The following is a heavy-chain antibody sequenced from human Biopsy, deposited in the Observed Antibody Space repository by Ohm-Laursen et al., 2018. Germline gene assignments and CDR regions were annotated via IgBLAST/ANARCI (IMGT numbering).Heavy chain of an antibody. V-gene: IGHV4-39*01. D-gene: IGHD3-22*01. Sequence: GTLSLTYPVSGGSISNNNYYWGWIRQPPGKGLEWIGSIFYRGSTHYKPSLKSRVNISVDTSKNQFSLKLNSVTAADTAVYYCARDYDTSGYYYVSWGQGTLVTVSS. CDR2: IFYRGST. J-gene: IGHJ5*02. CDR3: ARDYDTSGYYYVS. CDR1: GGSISNNNYY.